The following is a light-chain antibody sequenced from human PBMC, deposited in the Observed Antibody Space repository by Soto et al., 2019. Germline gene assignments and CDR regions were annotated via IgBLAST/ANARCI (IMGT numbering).Light chain of an antibody. CDR2: CAS. Sequence: EIVMTQSPATLSVSPGERATLSCRASQSVSTNLAWYQQKPGRAPRLLIFCASTRATGIPARFSGSGSGTEFTLNINSLQSDDFAVYYGQQYTNWPPWTFGQGTKVDLK. CDR3: QQYTNWPPWT. CDR1: QSVSTN. J-gene: IGKJ1*01. V-gene: IGKV3-15*01.